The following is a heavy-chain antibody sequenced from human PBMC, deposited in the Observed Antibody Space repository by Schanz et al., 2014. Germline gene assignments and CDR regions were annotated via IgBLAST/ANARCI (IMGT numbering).Heavy chain of an antibody. CDR3: AKGGLYYYGSGFDY. CDR2: IRYDGSNK. Sequence: QVQLVESGGGVVQPGGSLRLSCAASGFTFSSYGMHWVRQAPGKGLVWVAFIRYDGSNKYYADSVKGRFTISRDNSKNQQYLQMNSLRAEATAVYYCAKGGLYYYGSGFDYWGQGTLVTVSS. D-gene: IGHD3-10*01. CDR1: GFTFSSYG. J-gene: IGHJ4*02. V-gene: IGHV3-30*02.